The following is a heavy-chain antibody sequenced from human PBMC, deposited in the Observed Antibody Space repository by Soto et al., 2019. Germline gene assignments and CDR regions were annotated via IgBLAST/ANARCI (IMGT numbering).Heavy chain of an antibody. CDR1: SGSFSGYY. J-gene: IGHJ4*02. Sequence: SETLSITCSIYSGSFSGYYWSWIRQPPGKGLEWIGEISQSGNTNYSPPLKSRVSISIDTSKKQFSLNLASVSAADTAVYYCARAPKVSGSSQTRPDFWGQGTLVTVSS. V-gene: IGHV4-34*01. CDR3: ARAPKVSGSSQTRPDF. D-gene: IGHD6-6*01. CDR2: ISQSGNT.